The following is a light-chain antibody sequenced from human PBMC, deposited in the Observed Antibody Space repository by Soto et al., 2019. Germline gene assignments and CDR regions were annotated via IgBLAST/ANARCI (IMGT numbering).Light chain of an antibody. V-gene: IGKV3-15*01. CDR1: QSVSSN. CDR3: QQDDNWPPWT. CDR2: GAS. Sequence: EVVMTQSPATLSVSPGERATLSCRASQSVSSNLAWYQQKPGQAPRLLIYGASTRATGVPVRFSGSGSGTEFTLTIGSLQSEDFAFYYCQQDDNWPPWTFGQGTKVEIK. J-gene: IGKJ1*01.